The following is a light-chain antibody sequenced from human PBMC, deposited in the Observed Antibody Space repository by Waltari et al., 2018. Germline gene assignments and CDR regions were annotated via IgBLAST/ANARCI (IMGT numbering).Light chain of an antibody. CDR1: SLRNNY. CDR3: NSRDSSGDHVV. CDR2: AKN. J-gene: IGLJ2*01. V-gene: IGLV3-19*01. Sequence: SSELTQDPAVSVALGQTVRITCQGDSLRNNYASWYQQKTGQAPILFIFAKNSRPSGIPSRFSGSTSGSTASLTITGAQAEDEADYYCNSRDSSGDHVVFGGGTKLTVL.